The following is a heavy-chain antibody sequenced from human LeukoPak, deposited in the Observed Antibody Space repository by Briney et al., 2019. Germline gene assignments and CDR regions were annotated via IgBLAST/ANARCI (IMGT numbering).Heavy chain of an antibody. Sequence: ASVKVSCKASGYTFSGYYMHWVRQAPGQGLEWMGWINPKSGGTNEAQKFHDRVTMTRDTSIRTAYMELRSLRSDDTAVYYCARTEYGSGSYWQDDGEMATFDYWGQGTLVTVSS. CDR3: ARTEYGSGSYWQDDGEMATFDY. CDR2: INPKSGGT. V-gene: IGHV1-2*02. CDR1: GYTFSGYY. J-gene: IGHJ4*02. D-gene: IGHD3-10*01.